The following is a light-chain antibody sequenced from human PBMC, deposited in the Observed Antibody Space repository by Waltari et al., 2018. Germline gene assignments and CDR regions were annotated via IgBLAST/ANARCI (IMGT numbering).Light chain of an antibody. Sequence: YELTQPPSVSVSPGQTASITCSGDKLGDKYASWYQQKPGQSPVLFIYQDPNRPSGIPGRFSGSNSGDTATLTVSGTQAMDEADYCCQAWDSGLVIFGGGTKLTVL. CDR3: QAWDSGLVI. V-gene: IGLV3-1*01. J-gene: IGLJ2*01. CDR1: KLGDKY. CDR2: QDP.